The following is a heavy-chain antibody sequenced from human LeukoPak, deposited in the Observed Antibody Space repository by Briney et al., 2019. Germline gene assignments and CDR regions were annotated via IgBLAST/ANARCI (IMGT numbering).Heavy chain of an antibody. D-gene: IGHD3-22*01. CDR3: ARSSYYDTSGYYDY. J-gene: IGHJ4*02. CDR1: GGSISSSSHY. V-gene: IGHV4-39*01. CDR2: IYYTEST. Sequence: PSETLSLTCTVSGGSISSSSHYWGWVRQPPGKGLECIGFIYYTESTYSNPSLKSRAALSIDRTKNQFSLKLSSVTAADTAVYYCARSSYYDTSGYYDYWGQGALVTVSS.